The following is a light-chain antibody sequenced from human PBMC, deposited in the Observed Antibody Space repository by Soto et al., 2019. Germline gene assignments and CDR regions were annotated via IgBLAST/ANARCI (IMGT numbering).Light chain of an antibody. CDR3: QQSSSNPLT. CDR2: SAS. Sequence: DIQMTQSPSSLSASVGDRVTITCRASQSISSYLNWYQQKPGKAPDLLIYSASSLHSGVPSRFSGSGSGTVFSLIISSLQPEDFATYYCQQSSSNPLTFGGGTRVE. CDR1: QSISSY. J-gene: IGKJ4*01. V-gene: IGKV1-39*01.